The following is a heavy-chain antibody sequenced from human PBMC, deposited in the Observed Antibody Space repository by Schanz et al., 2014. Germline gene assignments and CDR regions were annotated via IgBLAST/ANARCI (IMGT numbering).Heavy chain of an antibody. V-gene: IGHV3-74*01. CDR3: AKDHFGHYDSSGCSDCYYYGMDV. CDR1: GFTFSVYW. Sequence: PLVEFGGGLVQPGGSLRLSCAASGFTFSVYWMHWVRQPPGEGLVSVSRISGDGTTTSYADSVKGRFTISRDNSKNTLFLQVNSLRAEDTAVYYCAKDHFGHYDSSGCSDCYYYGMDVWGQGTTVTVSS. J-gene: IGHJ6*02. CDR2: ISGDGTTT. D-gene: IGHD3-22*01.